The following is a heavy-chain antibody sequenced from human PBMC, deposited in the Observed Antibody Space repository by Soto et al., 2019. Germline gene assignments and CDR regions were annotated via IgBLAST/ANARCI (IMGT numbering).Heavy chain of an antibody. CDR3: ARALFSYYYYGMDV. CDR1: GFTFDDYA. Sequence: PGGSLRLSCAASGFTFDDYAMHWVRQAPGKGLEWVSGISWNSGSIGYADSVKGRFTISRDNAKNSLYLQMNSLRAEDTALYYCARALFSYYYYGMDVWGQGTTVTVSS. V-gene: IGHV3-9*01. CDR2: ISWNSGSI. J-gene: IGHJ6*02.